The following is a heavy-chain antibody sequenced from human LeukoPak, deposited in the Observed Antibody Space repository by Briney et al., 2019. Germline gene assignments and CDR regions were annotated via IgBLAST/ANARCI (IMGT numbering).Heavy chain of an antibody. V-gene: IGHV1-2*02. CDR2: NNPNSGGT. D-gene: IGHD3-22*01. J-gene: IGHJ4*02. CDR3: TRGSYYDSSGYSGVRLFDY. CDR1: GYTITDYY. Sequence: ASVKVSCKASGYTITDYYIHCVPHAPGQGLEWMGWNNPNSGGTNYAQKFQGRVTMTSDTSISTAYMELSRLRSDDTALYYCTRGSYYDSSGYSGVRLFDYWGQGTVVTVST.